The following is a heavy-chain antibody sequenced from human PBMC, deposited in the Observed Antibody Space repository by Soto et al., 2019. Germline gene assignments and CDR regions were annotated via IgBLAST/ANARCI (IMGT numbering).Heavy chain of an antibody. CDR1: GFTFSSYS. CDR3: AREVGGAAAGTPSYYYYYGMDV. V-gene: IGHV3-21*01. CDR2: ISSSSSYI. Sequence: PGGSLRLSCAASGFTFSSYSMNWVRQAPGKGLEWVSSISSSSSYIYYADSVKGRFTISRDNAKNSLYLQMNSLRAEDTAVYYCAREVGGAAAGTPSYYYYYGMDVWGQGTTVTVYS. J-gene: IGHJ6*02. D-gene: IGHD6-13*01.